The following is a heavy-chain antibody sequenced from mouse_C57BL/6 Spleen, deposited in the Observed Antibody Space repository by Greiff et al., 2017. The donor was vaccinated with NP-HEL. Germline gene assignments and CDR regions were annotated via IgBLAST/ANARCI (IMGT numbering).Heavy chain of an antibody. Sequence: QVQLQQPGAELVRPGTSVKLSCKASGYTFTSYWMHWVKQRPGQGLEWIGVIDPSDSYTNYNQKFKGKATLTVDTSSSTAYMQLSSLTSEDSAVYYCAPLYDGYYFDYWGQGTTLTVSS. V-gene: IGHV1-59*01. CDR3: APLYDGYYFDY. J-gene: IGHJ2*01. CDR2: IDPSDSYT. D-gene: IGHD2-3*01. CDR1: GYTFTSYW.